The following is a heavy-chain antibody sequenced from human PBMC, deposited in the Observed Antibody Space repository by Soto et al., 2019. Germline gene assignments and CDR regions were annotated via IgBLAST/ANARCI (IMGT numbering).Heavy chain of an antibody. Sequence: PSETLSLTCAVSGYSISSGYYWGWIRQPPGKGLEWIGSIYHSGSTYYNPSLKSRVTISVDTSKNQFSLKLSSVTAADTAVYYCARQRGSALYYFDYWGQGTLVTVSS. J-gene: IGHJ4*02. D-gene: IGHD3-10*01. CDR1: GYSISSGYY. CDR2: IYHSGST. V-gene: IGHV4-38-2*01. CDR3: ARQRGSALYYFDY.